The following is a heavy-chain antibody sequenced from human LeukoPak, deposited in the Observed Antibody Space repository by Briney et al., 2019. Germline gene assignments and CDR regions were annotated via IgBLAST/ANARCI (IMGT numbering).Heavy chain of an antibody. D-gene: IGHD5-12*01. Sequence: PSETLSLTCAVYGGSFSGYYWSWIRQPPGKGLEWIGEINHSGSTNYNPSLKSRVTISVDTSKNQFSLKLSSVTAADTAVYYCARGRGATIPFDYWGQGTLVTVSS. CDR1: GGSFSGYY. CDR2: INHSGST. J-gene: IGHJ4*02. CDR3: ARGRGATIPFDY. V-gene: IGHV4-34*01.